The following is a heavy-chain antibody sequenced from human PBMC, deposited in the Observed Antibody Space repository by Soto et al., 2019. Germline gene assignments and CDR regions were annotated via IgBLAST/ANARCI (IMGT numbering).Heavy chain of an antibody. Sequence: QVQSVQSGAEVKKPGSSVKVTCKASGGTFSSNAISWVRQAPGQGREWMGGIIPIFGTAHYAQKFQGRVTITADESTSTASMELSSLKSEDTAVYYCATGGRGYSSAPRLYFEFWGQGTLVTVSS. D-gene: IGHD5-18*01. CDR3: ATGGRGYSSAPRLYFEF. CDR1: GGTFSSNA. J-gene: IGHJ4*02. V-gene: IGHV1-69*12. CDR2: IIPIFGTA.